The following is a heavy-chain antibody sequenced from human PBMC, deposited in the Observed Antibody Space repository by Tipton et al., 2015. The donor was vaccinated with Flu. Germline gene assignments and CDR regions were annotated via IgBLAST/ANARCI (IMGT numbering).Heavy chain of an antibody. V-gene: IGHV3-9*01. CDR3: AKAVDGTVTAPFQH. J-gene: IGHJ1*01. D-gene: IGHD2-21*02. CDR2: INWNSGTR. CDR1: GFTFDDYA. Sequence: SLRLSCAASGFTFDDYAMHWVRQAPGKGLEWVSSINWNSGTRHYADSVTGRFTVSRDNAKSSLYLQMNSLRSEDTALYYCAKAVDGTVTAPFQHRGQGALVTVSS.